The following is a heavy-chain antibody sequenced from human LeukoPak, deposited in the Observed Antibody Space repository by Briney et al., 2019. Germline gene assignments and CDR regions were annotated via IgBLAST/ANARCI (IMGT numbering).Heavy chain of an antibody. CDR1: GFTFSSYW. J-gene: IGHJ5*02. V-gene: IGHV3-23*01. CDR3: ATPRYSSPSRWFDP. CDR2: ISGSGGST. Sequence: GSLRLSCAASGFTFSSYWMSWVRQAPGKGLEWVSAISGSGGSTYYADSVKGRFTISRDNSKNTLYLQMNSLRAEDTAVYYCATPRYSSPSRWFDPWGQGTLVTVSS. D-gene: IGHD6-6*01.